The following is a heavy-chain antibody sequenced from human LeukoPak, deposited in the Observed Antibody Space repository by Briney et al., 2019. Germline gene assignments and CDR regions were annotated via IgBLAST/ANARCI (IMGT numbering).Heavy chain of an antibody. D-gene: IGHD6-19*01. J-gene: IGHJ4*02. CDR3: TRRHEYTSGWPNDY. V-gene: IGHV3-73*01. CDR1: GFAFSDSA. CDR2: ITGKANRYAT. Sequence: GGSLRLSCAASGFAFSDSAMHWVRQASGKGLEWVGRITGKANRYATAYAASVKGRVTISRDDSKNTAYLQMNSLKTEDAAVYYCTRRHEYTSGWPNDYWGQGTLVTVSS.